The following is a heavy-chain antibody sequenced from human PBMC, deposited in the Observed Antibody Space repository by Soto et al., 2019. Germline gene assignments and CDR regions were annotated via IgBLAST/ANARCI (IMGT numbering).Heavy chain of an antibody. V-gene: IGHV4-59*01. D-gene: IGHD3-22*01. Sequence: SETLSLTCTVSGGSISSYYWCWNRQPPGKGLEWIGYIYYSGSTNYNPSLKSRVTISVDTSKNQFSLKLSSVTAADTAVYYCARAYYYDSSGYYYFDYWGQGTLVTGSP. J-gene: IGHJ4*02. CDR3: ARAYYYDSSGYYYFDY. CDR2: IYYSGST. CDR1: GGSISSYY.